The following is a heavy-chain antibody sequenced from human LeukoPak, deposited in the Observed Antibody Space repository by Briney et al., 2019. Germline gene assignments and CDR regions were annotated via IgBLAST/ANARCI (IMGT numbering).Heavy chain of an antibody. D-gene: IGHD2-15*01. CDR2: IYYSGST. V-gene: IGHV4-31*03. CDR3: ARESLGYCSGGSCQDAFDI. CDR1: GGSISSGGYY. J-gene: IGHJ3*02. Sequence: SQTLSLTRTVSGGSISSGGYYWSWIRQHPGKGLEWIGYIYYSGSTYYNPSLKSRVTISVDTSKNQFSLKLSSVTAADTAVYYCARESLGYCSGGSCQDAFDIWGQGTMVTVSS.